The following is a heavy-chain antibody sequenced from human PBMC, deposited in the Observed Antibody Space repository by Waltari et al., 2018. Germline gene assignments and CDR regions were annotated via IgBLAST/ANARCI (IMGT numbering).Heavy chain of an antibody. V-gene: IGHV4-38-2*01. J-gene: IGHJ4*02. D-gene: IGHD3-10*01. CDR3: ARHPDYGSGRFSY. CDR1: GYSISSGYY. Sequence: QVQLQESGPGLVKPSETLSLTCGVSGYSISSGYYWGWIRQPPGKGLEWIGSIYHSGSNYYNRSLKSRVTISVDTSKNQFSLKLSSVTAADTAVYYCARHPDYGSGRFSYWGQGTLVTVSS. CDR2: IYHSGSN.